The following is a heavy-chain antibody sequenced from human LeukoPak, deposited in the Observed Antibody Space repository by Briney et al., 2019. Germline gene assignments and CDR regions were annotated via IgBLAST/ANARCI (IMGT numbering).Heavy chain of an antibody. CDR1: GGSISSYY. V-gene: IGHV4-4*07. D-gene: IGHD5-18*01. CDR2: IYTSGST. Sequence: PSETLSLTCTVSGGSISSYYWSWIRQPAGKGLEWFGRIYTSGSTHYNPSLKSRVTMSVDTSKNQFSLKLSSVTVADTAVYYCARGFVDTAMGDAFDIWGQGTMVTVSS. CDR3: ARGFVDTAMGDAFDI. J-gene: IGHJ3*02.